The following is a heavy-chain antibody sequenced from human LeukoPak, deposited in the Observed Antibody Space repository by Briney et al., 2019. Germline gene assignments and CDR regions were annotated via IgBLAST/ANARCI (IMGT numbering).Heavy chain of an antibody. V-gene: IGHV1-69*05. CDR2: IIPIFGTA. CDR1: GGTFSSYA. J-gene: IGHJ5*02. CDR3: ARVGAAAHNWFDP. Sequence: ASVTVSCKASGGTFSSYAISWVRQAPGQGLEWMGGIIPIFGTANYAQKFQGRVTITTDESTSTAYMELSSLRSEDTAVYYCARVGAAAHNWFDPWGQGTLVTVSS. D-gene: IGHD6-13*01.